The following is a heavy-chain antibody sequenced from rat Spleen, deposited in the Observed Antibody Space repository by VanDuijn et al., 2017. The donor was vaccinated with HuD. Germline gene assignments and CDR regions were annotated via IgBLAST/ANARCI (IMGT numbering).Heavy chain of an antibody. V-gene: IGHV2-30*01. CDR2: IWTGGST. D-gene: IGHD1-12*02. CDR3: ARDMMVPYYYVMDA. CDR1: GFSLTSYN. Sequence: QVQLKESGPGLVQPSQTLSLTCTVSGFSLTSYNVHWVRQPTGKGLEWMGVIWTGGSTDYNSAPKSRLSISRDTSKSQVFLKMNSLQTEDIATYYCARDMMVPYYYVMDAWGQGASVTVSS. J-gene: IGHJ4*01.